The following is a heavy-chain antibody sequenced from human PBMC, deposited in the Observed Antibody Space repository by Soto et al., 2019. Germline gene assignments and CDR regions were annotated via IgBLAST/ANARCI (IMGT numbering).Heavy chain of an antibody. CDR1: GGSFSGYY. CDR3: ARELGYCSSGSCYSGFDY. J-gene: IGHJ4*02. CDR2: INHSGST. Sequence: QVQLQQWGAGLLKPSETLSLTCAVYGGSFSGYYWSWIRQPPGKGLEWIGEINHSGSTNYNPSLKSRVTLTVDTSKNQYSLKLSSVTAADTAGYYCARELGYCSSGSCYSGFDYWGQGTLGTGSS. D-gene: IGHD2-15*01. V-gene: IGHV4-34*01.